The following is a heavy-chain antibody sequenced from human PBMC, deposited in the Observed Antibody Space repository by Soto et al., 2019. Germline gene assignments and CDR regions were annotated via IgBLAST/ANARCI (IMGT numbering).Heavy chain of an antibody. D-gene: IGHD6-13*01. Sequence: QVQLVESGGGVVQPGRSLRLSCAASGFTFSSYGMHWVRQAPGKGLEWVAVISYDGSNKYYADSVKGRFTISRDNSKNTLNLQMTSLRAEDTAVYYCAKDLRRAWRQLVPVYYYYYGMDVWGQGTTVTVSS. J-gene: IGHJ6*02. CDR2: ISYDGSNK. CDR1: GFTFSSYG. CDR3: AKDLRRAWRQLVPVYYYYYGMDV. V-gene: IGHV3-30*18.